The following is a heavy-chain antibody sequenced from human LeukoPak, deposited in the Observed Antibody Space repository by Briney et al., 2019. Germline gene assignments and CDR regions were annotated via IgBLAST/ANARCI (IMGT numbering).Heavy chain of an antibody. V-gene: IGHV3-30*03. CDR3: ATAIAAAAMCDIDY. Sequence: GGSLRLSCGASGFTFSSYAMSWVRQAPGKGLEWVAVISYDGSNKYYADSVKGRFTISRDNSKNTLYLQMNSLRAEDTAVYYCATAIAAAAMCDIDYWGQGTLVTVSS. J-gene: IGHJ4*02. D-gene: IGHD6-13*01. CDR1: GFTFSSYA. CDR2: ISYDGSNK.